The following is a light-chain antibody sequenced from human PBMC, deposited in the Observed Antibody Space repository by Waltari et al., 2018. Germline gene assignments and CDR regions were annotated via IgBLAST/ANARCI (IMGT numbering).Light chain of an antibody. V-gene: IGKV1-39*01. CDR1: QSISNY. CDR3: QQCYSTPLT. J-gene: IGKJ4*01. Sequence: DIQLTQSPSSLSASLGDRVTITCRASQSISNYLNWYQQKPGKAPKVVISAASSLQSGVPSRFSGSGSGTAFTLTISSLQPEDFATYYCQQCYSTPLTFGGGTKVE. CDR2: AAS.